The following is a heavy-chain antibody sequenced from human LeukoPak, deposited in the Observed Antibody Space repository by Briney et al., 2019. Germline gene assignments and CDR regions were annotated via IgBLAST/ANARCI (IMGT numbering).Heavy chain of an antibody. CDR3: ATYRTGWSLNN. CDR2: VRGSGSDT. V-gene: IGHV3-23*01. Sequence: PGGSLTLSCAASGFTFSTYAMRWVRQAPGKGLEWVSAVRGSGSDTYYADSVKGRFTISRDNSKNTLHLQMNSLKSEDSALYYGATYRTGWSLNNWGQGTLVTVSS. CDR1: GFTFSTYA. J-gene: IGHJ4*02. D-gene: IGHD6-19*01.